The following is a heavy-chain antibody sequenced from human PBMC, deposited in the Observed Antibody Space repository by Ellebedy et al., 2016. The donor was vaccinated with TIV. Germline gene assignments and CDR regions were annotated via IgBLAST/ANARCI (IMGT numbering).Heavy chain of an antibody. D-gene: IGHD3-22*01. CDR2: FDPEDGET. Sequence: ASVKVSXXVSGYTLTELSMHWVRQAPGKGLEWMGGFDPEDGETIYAQKFQGRVTMTEDTSTDTAYMELSSLRSEDTAVYYCATNPLGGPIVVVNGVGNWFDPWGQGTLVTVSS. J-gene: IGHJ5*02. CDR3: ATNPLGGPIVVVNGVGNWFDP. V-gene: IGHV1-24*01. CDR1: GYTLTELS.